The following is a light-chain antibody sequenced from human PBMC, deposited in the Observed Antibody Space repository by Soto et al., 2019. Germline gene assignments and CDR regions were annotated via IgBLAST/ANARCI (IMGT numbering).Light chain of an antibody. CDR3: SSYAGSNDVI. J-gene: IGLJ2*01. CDR2: EVT. Sequence: QSAPTQPPSASGSPGQSVTISCTGTSSDVGGYKYVSWYQQLPGKAPKLMIYEVTKRPSGVPDRFSGSKSGNTASLTVSGLRAEDEAVYYCSSYAGSNDVIFGGGTKLTVL. V-gene: IGLV2-8*01. CDR1: SSDVGGYKY.